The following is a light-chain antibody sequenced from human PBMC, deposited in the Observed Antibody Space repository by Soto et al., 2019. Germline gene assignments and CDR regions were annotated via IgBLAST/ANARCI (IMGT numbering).Light chain of an antibody. CDR3: QQYDNLPRT. Sequence: EIILTQSPGTLSLSPGERATLSCRASQTIRTNYLAWYQQKPGQAPRVVIYGASNRATAIPDRFSGSGSGTDFTLTISGLEPEDFAVYYCQQYDNLPRTFGQGTKVEVK. CDR2: GAS. CDR1: QTIRTNY. J-gene: IGKJ1*01. V-gene: IGKV3-20*01.